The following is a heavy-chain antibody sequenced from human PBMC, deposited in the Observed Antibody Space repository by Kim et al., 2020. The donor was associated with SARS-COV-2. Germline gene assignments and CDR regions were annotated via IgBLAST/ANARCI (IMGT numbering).Heavy chain of an antibody. CDR2: IYYSGST. J-gene: IGHJ6*02. D-gene: IGHD1-1*01. V-gene: IGHV4-59*01. CDR3: ARDKLGTGTTYLPYYYGMDV. CDR1: GGSISSYY. Sequence: LETLSLTCTVSGGSISSYYWSWIRQPPGKGLEWIGYIYYSGSTNYNPSLKSRVTISVDTSKNQFSLKLSSVTAADTAVYYCARDKLGTGTTYLPYYYGMDVWGQGTTVTVSS.